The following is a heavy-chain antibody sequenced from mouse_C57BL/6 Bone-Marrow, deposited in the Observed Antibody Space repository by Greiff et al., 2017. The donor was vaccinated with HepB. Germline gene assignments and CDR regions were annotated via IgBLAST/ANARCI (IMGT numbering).Heavy chain of an antibody. Sequence: EVKLMESEGGLVQPGSSMKLSCTASGFTFSDYYMAWVRQVPEKGLEWVANINYDGSSTYYLDPLKSRFIISRDNAKNILYLQMSSLKSEDTSTYYCARDNGSSYYWYFDVWGTGTTVTVSS. CDR3: ARDNGSSYYWYFDV. CDR1: GFTFSDYY. D-gene: IGHD1-1*01. J-gene: IGHJ1*03. V-gene: IGHV5-16*01. CDR2: INYDGSST.